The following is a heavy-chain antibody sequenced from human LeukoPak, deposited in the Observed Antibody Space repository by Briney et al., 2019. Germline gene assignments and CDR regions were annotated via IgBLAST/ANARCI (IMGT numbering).Heavy chain of an antibody. Sequence: SETLSLTCTVSGGSISSSSYYWGWLRQPLGKGLEWIGTIYYSGSTYYNPSLKSRVTISVDTSKNQFSLKLSSVTAADTAVYYCARLDSIHLITYWGQGTLVTVSS. D-gene: IGHD3-16*01. CDR3: ARLDSIHLITY. CDR2: IYYSGST. V-gene: IGHV4-39*01. CDR1: GGSISSSSYY. J-gene: IGHJ4*02.